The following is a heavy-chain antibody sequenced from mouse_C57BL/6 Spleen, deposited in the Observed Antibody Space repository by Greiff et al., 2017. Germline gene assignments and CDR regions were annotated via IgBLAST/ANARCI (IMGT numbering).Heavy chain of an antibody. CDR2: IDPEDGET. CDR3: AHLYSDYDGGDMDY. CDR1: GFNIKDYY. J-gene: IGHJ4*01. V-gene: IGHV14-2*01. Sequence: EVNVVESGAELVKPGASVKLSCTASGFNIKDYYMHWVKQRTEQGLEWIGRIDPEDGETKYAPKFQGKATITADTSSNTAYLQPSSLTSEDTSVYYGAHLYSDYDGGDMDYWGQGTSVTVSS. D-gene: IGHD2-4*01.